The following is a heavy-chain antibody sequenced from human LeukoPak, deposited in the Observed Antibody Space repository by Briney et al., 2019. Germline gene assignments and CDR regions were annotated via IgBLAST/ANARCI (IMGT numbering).Heavy chain of an antibody. J-gene: IGHJ4*02. CDR3: ARHGLPLFFDS. Sequence: GGSLRLSCAASGFTFNSYAMSWVRQAPGKGLEWVSGTSNNGGTTYYADSVKGRFTISRDNSKNTLFLQMNSLRAEDTAVYYCARHGLPLFFDSWGQGTLVTVSS. V-gene: IGHV3-23*01. CDR1: GFTFNSYA. CDR2: TSNNGGTT. D-gene: IGHD5-18*01.